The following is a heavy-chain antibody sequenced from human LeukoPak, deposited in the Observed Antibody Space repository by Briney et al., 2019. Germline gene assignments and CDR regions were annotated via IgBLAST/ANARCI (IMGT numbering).Heavy chain of an antibody. CDR3: ARMVDYYDSSGLYNWFDP. D-gene: IGHD3-22*01. J-gene: IGHJ5*02. V-gene: IGHV2-70*11. CDR1: GFSLSTSGMC. CDR2: IDWDDDK. Sequence: SGPALVKPTQTLTLTCTFSGFSLSTSGMCVSWIRQPPGKALEWLARIDWDDDKYYSTSLKTRLTISKDTSKNQVVLTMTNMDPVDTATYYCARMVDYYDSSGLYNWFDPWGQGTLVTVTS.